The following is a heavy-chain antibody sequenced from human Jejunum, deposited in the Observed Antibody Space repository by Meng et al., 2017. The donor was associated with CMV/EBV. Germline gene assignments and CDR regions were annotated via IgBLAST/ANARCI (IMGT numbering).Heavy chain of an antibody. V-gene: IGHV3-21*01. D-gene: IGHD2-21*02. CDR1: GFPFRNLH. Sequence: CATSGFPFRNLHLSWVRQAPGKGLEWVSSITSSSTYIYYADSVKGRFTISRDNAKNSLYLQMNSLRAEDTAVYYCARDYRTGDGSGWGQGTLVTVSS. J-gene: IGHJ4*02. CDR2: ITSSSTYI. CDR3: ARDYRTGDGSG.